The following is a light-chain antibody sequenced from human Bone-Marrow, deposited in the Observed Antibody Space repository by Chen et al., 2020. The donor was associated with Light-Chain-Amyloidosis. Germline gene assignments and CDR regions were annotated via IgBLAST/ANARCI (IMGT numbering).Light chain of an antibody. CDR1: QSVSSY. CDR3: QQRSNWPPSIT. V-gene: IGKV3-11*01. Sequence: EIVLTQSPATLSLSPGERATLSCRASQSVSSYLAWYQQKPGQAPRLLISDASNRATGIPARCSGSGSGTDFTLTISSLEPEDFAVYYCQQRSNWPPSITFGQGTRLEIK. CDR2: DAS. J-gene: IGKJ5*01.